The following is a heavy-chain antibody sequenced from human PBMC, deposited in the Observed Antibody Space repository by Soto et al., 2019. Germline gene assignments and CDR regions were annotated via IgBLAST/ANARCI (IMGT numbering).Heavy chain of an antibody. V-gene: IGHV4-30-2*01. CDR3: ARGPVTTVVPSWFDP. CDR1: GGSISSGGYS. CDR2: IYHSGST. Sequence: PSETLSLTCTVSGGSISSGGYSWSWIRQPPGKGLEWIGYIYHSGSTCYNPSLKSRVTISVDRSKNQFSLKLSSVTAADTAVYYCARGPVTTVVPSWFDPWGQGTLVTVSS. J-gene: IGHJ5*02. D-gene: IGHD4-17*01.